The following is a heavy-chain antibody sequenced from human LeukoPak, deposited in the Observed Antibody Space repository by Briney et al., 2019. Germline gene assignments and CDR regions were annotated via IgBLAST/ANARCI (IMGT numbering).Heavy chain of an antibody. CDR2: IYHSGRT. V-gene: IGHV4-38-2*02. J-gene: IGHJ3*02. D-gene: IGHD3-22*01. Sequence: SETLSLTCNVSGYSISSGYYWGWIRQPPAKGLEWIGSIYHSGRTHYNPSLKSRVTISGDTSKNQFSLKLSSVTAAETAVYYCARVDSSGSHAFDIWGQGTMVTVSS. CDR3: ARVDSSGSHAFDI. CDR1: GYSISSGYY.